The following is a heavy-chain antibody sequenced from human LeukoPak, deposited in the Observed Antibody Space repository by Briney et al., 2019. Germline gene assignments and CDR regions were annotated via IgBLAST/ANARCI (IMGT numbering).Heavy chain of an antibody. CDR2: ISGSGGST. J-gene: IGHJ4*02. CDR3: AKGGPRGKLFQNFDY. CDR1: GFTFSSYA. V-gene: IGHV3-23*01. Sequence: SGGSLRLSCAASGFTFSSYAMSWVRQAPGKGLEWVSAISGSGGSTYYADSVKGRFTISRDNSKNTLYLQMNSLRAEDTAVYYCAKGGPRGKLFQNFDYWGQGTLVTVSS. D-gene: IGHD3-10*01.